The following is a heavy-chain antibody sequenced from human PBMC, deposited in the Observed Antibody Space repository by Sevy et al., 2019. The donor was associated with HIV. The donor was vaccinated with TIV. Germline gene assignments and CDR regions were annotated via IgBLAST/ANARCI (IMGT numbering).Heavy chain of an antibody. Sequence: GSLRLSCTVSGGSISSSSYYWGWIRQPPGKGLEWIGSIYYSGSTYYNPSLKSRVTISVDTSKNKFSLKLSSVTAADTAVYYCARRGEFGYYDSSGYYQHWGQGTLVTVSS. J-gene: IGHJ4*02. CDR3: ARRGEFGYYDSSGYYQH. CDR2: IYYSGST. CDR1: GGSISSSSYY. D-gene: IGHD3-22*01. V-gene: IGHV4-39*01.